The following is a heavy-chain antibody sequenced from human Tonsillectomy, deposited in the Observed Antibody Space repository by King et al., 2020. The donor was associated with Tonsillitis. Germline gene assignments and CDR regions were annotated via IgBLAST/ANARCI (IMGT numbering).Heavy chain of an antibody. D-gene: IGHD1-14*01. CDR2: IYYSGST. CDR3: ARHHRYENKGCGAFDI. J-gene: IGHJ3*02. Sequence: QLQESGPGLVKPSETLSLTCTVSGGSISSSSYYWGWIRQPPGKGLEWIGSIYYSGSTYYNPSLKSRVTISVDTSKNQFSLKLSSVTAADTAVYYCARHHRYENKGCGAFDIWGQGTMVTVSS. CDR1: GGSISSSSYY. V-gene: IGHV4-39*01.